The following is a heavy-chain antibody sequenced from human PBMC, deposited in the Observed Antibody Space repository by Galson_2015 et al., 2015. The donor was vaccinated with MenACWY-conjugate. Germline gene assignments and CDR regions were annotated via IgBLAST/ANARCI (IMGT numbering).Heavy chain of an antibody. CDR3: ARDVRGGDSSSSPH. D-gene: IGHD6-6*01. CDR2: ISGGGHTT. CDR1: GFPFSSYA. J-gene: IGHJ4*02. Sequence: SLRLSCAASGFPFSSYAMGWVRQAPGKGLEWASDISGGGHTTFYAASVKGRFTISRDNSKNTLYLQMNSLRAEDTATYFYARDVRGGDSSSSPHWGQGTLVTVSS. V-gene: IGHV3-23*01.